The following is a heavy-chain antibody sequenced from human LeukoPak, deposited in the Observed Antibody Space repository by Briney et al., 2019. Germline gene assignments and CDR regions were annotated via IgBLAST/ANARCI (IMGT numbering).Heavy chain of an antibody. CDR1: GFTFSSYA. CDR2: IYSGGST. Sequence: GGSLRLSCAASGFTFSSYAMGWVRKAPGKGLEWVSVIYSGGSTYYADSVKGRFTISRDNSKNTLYLQMNSLRAEDTAVYYCARGETGYSSSWYRTWGQGTLVTVSS. J-gene: IGHJ5*02. D-gene: IGHD6-13*01. CDR3: ARGETGYSSSWYRT. V-gene: IGHV3-53*01.